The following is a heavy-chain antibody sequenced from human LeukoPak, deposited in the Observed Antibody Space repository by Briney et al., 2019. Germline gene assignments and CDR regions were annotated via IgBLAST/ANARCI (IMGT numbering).Heavy chain of an antibody. CDR3: ARDHSCIRSSTSCYGVN. Sequence: GGSLRLSCAASGFTVSSNCMSWVRQAPGKGLEWVSVIYSGGSTYYADSVKGRFTISRDNSKNTLYLQMNSLRAEDTAVYYCARDHSCIRSSTSCYGVNWGQGTLVTVSS. J-gene: IGHJ4*02. V-gene: IGHV3-66*01. CDR1: GFTVSSNC. D-gene: IGHD2-2*01. CDR2: IYSGGST.